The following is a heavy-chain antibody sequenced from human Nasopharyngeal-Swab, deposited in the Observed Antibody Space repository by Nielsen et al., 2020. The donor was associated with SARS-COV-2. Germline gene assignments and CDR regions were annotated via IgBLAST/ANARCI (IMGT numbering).Heavy chain of an antibody. CDR1: GGSFSGYY. J-gene: IGHJ5*02. Sequence: SETLSLTCAVYGGSFSGYYWSWIRQPPGKGLEWIGEINHSGSTNYNPSLKSRVTISVDTSKNQFSLKLSSVTAADTAVYYCARAYYYAKWAWFDPWGQGTLVTVSS. V-gene: IGHV4-34*01. D-gene: IGHD3-10*01. CDR2: INHSGST. CDR3: ARAYYYAKWAWFDP.